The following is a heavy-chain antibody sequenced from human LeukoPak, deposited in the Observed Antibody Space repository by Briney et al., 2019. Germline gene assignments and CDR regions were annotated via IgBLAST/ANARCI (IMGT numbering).Heavy chain of an antibody. CDR2: ISSSSSTI. V-gene: IGHV3-48*01. J-gene: IGHJ6*03. D-gene: IGHD2-8*01. Sequence: PGGSLRLSCAASGFTFSSYSMNWVRQAPGKGLEWVSYISSSSSTIYYADSVKGRFTISRDNAKNSLYLQMDSLRAEDTAVYYCASGLSMAPWGKGTTVTVSS. CDR1: GFTFSSYS. CDR3: ASGLSMAP.